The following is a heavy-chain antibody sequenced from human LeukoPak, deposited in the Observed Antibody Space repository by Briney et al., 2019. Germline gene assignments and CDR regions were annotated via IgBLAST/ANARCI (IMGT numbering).Heavy chain of an antibody. J-gene: IGHJ4*02. D-gene: IGHD1-26*01. V-gene: IGHV3-33*01. CDR3: ARGSYYRYYFDY. CDR1: GFTFSSYG. Sequence: PGGSLRLSCAASGFTFSSYGMPWVRQAPGKGLEWVAVIWCDGSNKYYADSVKGRFTISRDNSKNTLYLQMNSLRAEDTAVYYCARGSYYRYYFDYWGQGTLVTVSS. CDR2: IWCDGSNK.